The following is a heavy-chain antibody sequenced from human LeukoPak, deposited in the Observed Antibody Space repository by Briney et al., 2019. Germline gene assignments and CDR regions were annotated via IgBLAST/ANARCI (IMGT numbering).Heavy chain of an antibody. CDR2: INPSGGST. D-gene: IGHD1-26*01. J-gene: IGHJ4*02. V-gene: IGHV1-46*01. CDR1: GYTFTGYY. Sequence: GASVKVSCKASGYTFTGYYMHWVRQAPGQGLEWMGWINPSGGSTSYAQKFQGRVTMTRDTSTSTVYMELSSLRSEDTAVYYCARDMESGSYSDYFDYWGQGTLVTVSS. CDR3: ARDMESGSYSDYFDY.